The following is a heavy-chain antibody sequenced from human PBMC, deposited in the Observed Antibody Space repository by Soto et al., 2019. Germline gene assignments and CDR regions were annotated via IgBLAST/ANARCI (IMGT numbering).Heavy chain of an antibody. Sequence: QVQLVESGGGVVQPGRSLRLSCAASGFTFRSYAMHWVRQTAVKGLEWVAFISYDGGSEEYEDSVKGRFTISRDNSKNTLFLQMNSLRPDDTAVYYCAKDVGEQGHFDSWGQGALVTVSS. CDR2: ISYDGGSE. CDR1: GFTFRSYA. V-gene: IGHV3-30*18. CDR3: AKDVGEQGHFDS. D-gene: IGHD1-26*01. J-gene: IGHJ4*02.